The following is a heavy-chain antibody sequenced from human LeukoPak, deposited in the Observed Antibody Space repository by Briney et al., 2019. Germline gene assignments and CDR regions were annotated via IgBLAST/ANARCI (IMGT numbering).Heavy chain of an antibody. CDR2: INYRGST. J-gene: IGHJ5*02. Sequence: PETLSLTCTVSNASISSNTYYRAWIRQPPGKGLEYIGSINYRGSTYYNPSLKSRVTISVDKSKNQFSLKLSSGTAADTAVYYCARDRYYGSGFDPWGQGTLVTVSS. CDR3: ARDRYYGSGFDP. CDR1: NASISSNTYY. D-gene: IGHD3-10*01. V-gene: IGHV4-39*07.